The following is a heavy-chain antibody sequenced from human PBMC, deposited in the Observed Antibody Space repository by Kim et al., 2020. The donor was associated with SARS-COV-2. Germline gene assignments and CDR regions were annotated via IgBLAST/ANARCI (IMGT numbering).Heavy chain of an antibody. CDR3: ARDRGGYDIFDY. CDR1: GGTFSSYA. D-gene: IGHD5-12*01. J-gene: IGHJ4*02. Sequence: SVKVSCKASGGTFSSYAISWVRQAPGQGLEWMGRIIPILGIANYAQKFQGRVTITADKSTSTAYMELSSLRSEDTAVYYCARDRGGYDIFDYWGQGTLVTVSS. CDR2: IIPILGIA. V-gene: IGHV1-69*04.